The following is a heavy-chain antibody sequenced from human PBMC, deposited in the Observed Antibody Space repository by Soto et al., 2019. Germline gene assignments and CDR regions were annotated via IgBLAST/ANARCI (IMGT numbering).Heavy chain of an antibody. CDR2: MYYSGSP. J-gene: IGHJ4*02. CDR3: ARGAATGRSDS. CDR1: GGSINSQY. V-gene: IGHV4-59*11. Sequence: SETLSLTCTVSGGSINSQYWSWIRQPPGQGLEWMAYMYYSGSPNYNPSLKSRVTISVDTSKNQFSLNLSFVTAADTAVDYCARGAATGRSDSWGQGTLVTLSS. D-gene: IGHD6-13*01.